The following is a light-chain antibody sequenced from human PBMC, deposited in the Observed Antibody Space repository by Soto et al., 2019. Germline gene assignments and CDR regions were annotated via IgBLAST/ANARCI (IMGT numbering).Light chain of an antibody. V-gene: IGLV2-8*01. CDR1: KNDIGGYDF. Sequence: QAVLTQPPSASGAPGQSVTISCTGTKNDIGGYDFVSWYQHHPGKAPGLIIYEVVQRPSGVPDRFSGSKSGNTASLTVSGLQAEDEADYYCKSYAGNNTYVFGSGTKLTVL. CDR2: EVV. J-gene: IGLJ1*01. CDR3: KSYAGNNTYV.